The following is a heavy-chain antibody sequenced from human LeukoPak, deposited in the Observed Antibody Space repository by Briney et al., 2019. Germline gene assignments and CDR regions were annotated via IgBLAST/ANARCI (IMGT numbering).Heavy chain of an antibody. D-gene: IGHD5-18*01. Sequence: SDTLSLTCTVSGGSISSGDYYWSWIRQPPGKGLEWIGYIYYSGSTYYNPSLKSRVTISVDTPKNQFSLKLSSVTAADTAVYYCARAGGIQLWLFSYWGQGTLVTVSS. CDR3: ARAGGIQLWLFSY. CDR1: GGSISSGDYY. J-gene: IGHJ4*02. CDR2: IYYSGST. V-gene: IGHV4-30-4*02.